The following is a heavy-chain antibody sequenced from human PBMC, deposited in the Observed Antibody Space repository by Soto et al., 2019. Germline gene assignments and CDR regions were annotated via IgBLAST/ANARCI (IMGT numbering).Heavy chain of an antibody. CDR1: GFTFSTYW. J-gene: IGHJ6*02. D-gene: IGHD3-10*01. CDR2: IKPDGSEK. CDR3: ARDMVRGMDV. V-gene: IGHV3-7*01. Sequence: GGSLRLSCAASGFTFSTYWMSWVRQAPGKGLEWVANIKPDGSEKWYVGSVKGRFTISRDNAKNSLYLQMSSLRAEDTAVYYCARDMVRGMDVWGQGTTVTVSS.